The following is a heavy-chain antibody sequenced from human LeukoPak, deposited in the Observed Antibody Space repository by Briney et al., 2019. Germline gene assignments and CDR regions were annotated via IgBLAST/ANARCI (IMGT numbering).Heavy chain of an antibody. CDR1: GGSISSSSYY. CDR2: IYYSGST. Sequence: SSETLSLTCTVSGGSISSSSYYWGWIRQPPGKGLEWIGSIYYSGSTYYNPSLKSRVTISVDTSKNQFSLKLSSVTAADTAVYYCAGGGYLNWFDPWGQGTLVTVSS. D-gene: IGHD3-16*02. J-gene: IGHJ5*02. CDR3: AGGGYLNWFDP. V-gene: IGHV4-39*01.